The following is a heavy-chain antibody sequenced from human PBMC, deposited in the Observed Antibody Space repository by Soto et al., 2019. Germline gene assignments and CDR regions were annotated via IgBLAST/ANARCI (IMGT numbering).Heavy chain of an antibody. CDR1: GFTFSSYG. D-gene: IGHD5-12*01. CDR3: ARGQSGPPYYYGMDV. V-gene: IGHV3-33*01. J-gene: IGHJ6*02. CDR2: IWYDGSNK. Sequence: QPGGSLRLSCAASGFTFSSYGMHWVRQAPGKGLEWVAVIWYDGSNKYYADSVKGRFTISRDNSKNTLYLQMNSLRAEDTAVYYCARGQSGPPYYYGMDVWGQGTTVTVSS.